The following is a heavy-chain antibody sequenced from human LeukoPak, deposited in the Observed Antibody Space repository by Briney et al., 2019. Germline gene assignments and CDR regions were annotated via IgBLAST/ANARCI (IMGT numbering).Heavy chain of an antibody. V-gene: IGHV3-21*01. CDR1: GCTFNSYS. J-gene: IGHJ6*03. CDR3: ARDRGRYYMDV. Sequence: GGSLRLSCAASGCTFNSYSTNWFRQAPGKGLEWVSSISSSSRFIYYADSVKGRFTISRDNAKNSLYLQMTSLRAADTAVYYCARDRGRYYMDVWGKGTTVTISS. CDR2: ISSSSRFI. D-gene: IGHD6-25*01.